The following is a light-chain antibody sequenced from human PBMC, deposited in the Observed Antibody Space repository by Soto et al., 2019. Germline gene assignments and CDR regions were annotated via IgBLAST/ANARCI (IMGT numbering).Light chain of an antibody. CDR3: SSYTGTYTLL. J-gene: IGLJ2*01. CDR1: SANVGSYNY. V-gene: IGLV2-11*01. Sequence: QSALTQPRSVSGYPGQSVTISCTGTSANVGSYNYVSWYQQHPGKAPKLMISDVSKRPSGVPVRFSGSKSGNTASLTISGLQAEDEADYSCSSYTGTYTLLFGGGTKLTVL. CDR2: DVS.